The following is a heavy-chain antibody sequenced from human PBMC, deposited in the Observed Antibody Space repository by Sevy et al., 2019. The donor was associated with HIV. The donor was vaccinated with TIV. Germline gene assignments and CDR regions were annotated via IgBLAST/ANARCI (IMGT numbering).Heavy chain of an antibody. V-gene: IGHV4-59*12. CDR3: ARRRSPSWSCFDP. J-gene: IGHJ5*02. Sequence: SETLSLTCTVSGDSISNYYWNWIRQPPGKGLEWIGYVYSSGSTIYNPSFKCRATISVDTSKNQFSLKLSSVTAADTAVYYCARRRSPSWSCFDPWGQGTLVTVSS. CDR1: GDSISNYY. CDR2: VYSSGST. D-gene: IGHD2-2*01.